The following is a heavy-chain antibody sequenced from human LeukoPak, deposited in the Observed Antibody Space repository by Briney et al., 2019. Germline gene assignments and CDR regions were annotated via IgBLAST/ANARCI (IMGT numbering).Heavy chain of an antibody. V-gene: IGHV3-48*04. CDR1: GFTFSSYS. Sequence: PGGSLRLSCAASGFTFSSYSMNWVRQAPGKGLEWVSYISSSSSTIYYADSVKGRFTISRDNAKNSLYLQMNSLRAEDTAVYYCARDRGGHYSSGWYGGGGFDYWGQGTLVTVSS. CDR2: ISSSSSTI. J-gene: IGHJ4*02. D-gene: IGHD6-19*01. CDR3: ARDRGGHYSSGWYGGGGFDY.